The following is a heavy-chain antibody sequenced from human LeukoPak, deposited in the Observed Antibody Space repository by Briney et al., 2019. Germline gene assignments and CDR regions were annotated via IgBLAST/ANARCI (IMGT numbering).Heavy chain of an antibody. CDR3: VKAKVGATFDS. Sequence: GGSLRLSCSASGLTFSSSSMDWVRKAPGKGPEYVSGIKNNGGATQYVASVKGRFTISRDNSKNTVYLQMSSLRPEDTAVYYCVKAKVGATFDSWGQGTLVTVSP. CDR2: IKNNGGAT. J-gene: IGHJ4*02. V-gene: IGHV3-64D*06. CDR1: GLTFSSSS. D-gene: IGHD1-26*01.